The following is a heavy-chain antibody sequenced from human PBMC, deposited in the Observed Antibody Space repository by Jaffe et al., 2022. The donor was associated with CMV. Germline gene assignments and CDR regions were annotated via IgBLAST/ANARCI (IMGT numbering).Heavy chain of an antibody. CDR2: IDPSDSYT. CDR3: ARLLYGQQLVHRWFDP. Sequence: EVQLVQSGAEVKKPGESLRISCKGSGYSFTSYWISWVRQMPGKGLEWMGRIDPSDSYTNYSPSFQGHVTISADKSISTAYLQWSSLKASDTAMYYCARLLYGQQLVHRWFDPWGQGTLVTVSS. CDR1: GYSFTSYW. D-gene: IGHD6-13*01. V-gene: IGHV5-10-1*03. J-gene: IGHJ5*02.